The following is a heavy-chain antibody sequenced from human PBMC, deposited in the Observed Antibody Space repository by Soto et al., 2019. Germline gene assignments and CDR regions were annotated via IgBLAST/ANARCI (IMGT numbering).Heavy chain of an antibody. CDR2: INHSGST. CDR1: GGSFSGYY. D-gene: IGHD6-13*01. V-gene: IGHV4-34*01. CDR3: AIPPPTAAAGREYFQH. J-gene: IGHJ1*01. Sequence: QVQLQQWGAGLLKPSETLSLTCAVYGGSFSGYYWSWIRQPPGKGLEWSGEINHSGSTNYNPSLSSRFTISXXPXQXXFALKLSSVTAADTAVYYCAIPPPTAAAGREYFQHWGQGTLVTFSS.